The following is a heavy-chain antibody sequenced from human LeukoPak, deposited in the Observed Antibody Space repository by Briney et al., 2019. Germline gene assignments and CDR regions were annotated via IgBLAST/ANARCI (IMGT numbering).Heavy chain of an antibody. J-gene: IGHJ6*02. V-gene: IGHV1-69*04. D-gene: IGHD6-13*01. CDR2: IIPILGIA. CDR3: AREVAAAGIYYYYGMDV. Sequence: SVKVSCKAFGGTFSSYAISWVRQAPGQGLEWMGRIIPILGIANYAQKFQGRVTITADKSTSTAYMELSSLRSEDTAVYYCAREVAAAGIYYYYGMDVWGQGTTVTVSS. CDR1: GGTFSSYA.